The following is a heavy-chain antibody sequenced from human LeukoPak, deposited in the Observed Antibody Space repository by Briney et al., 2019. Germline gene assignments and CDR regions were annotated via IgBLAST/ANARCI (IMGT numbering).Heavy chain of an antibody. CDR3: AREGDYCTNGVCHFDY. Sequence: PSETLSLTCAVYGGSFSGYYWSWIRQPPGKGLEWIGEINHSVSTNYNPSLKSRVTISVDTSKNQFSMKLSSVTAADTAVYYCAREGDYCTNGVCHFDYWGQGTLVTVSS. CDR1: GGSFSGYY. CDR2: INHSVST. D-gene: IGHD2-8*01. V-gene: IGHV4-34*01. J-gene: IGHJ4*02.